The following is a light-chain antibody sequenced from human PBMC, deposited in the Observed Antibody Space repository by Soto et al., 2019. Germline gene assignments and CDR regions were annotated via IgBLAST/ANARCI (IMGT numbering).Light chain of an antibody. J-gene: IGKJ2*01. V-gene: IGKV3-20*01. CDR1: QGVSTNY. CDR2: GAS. Sequence: IVLTQSPGTLSLSPGERATLACRASQGVSTNYVAWYQQKPGQASRLLIYGASNRAAGIPDRFSGSGSGTDFTLTISRLEPEDFAVFYCHQYGHSPYTFGQGTKLEIK. CDR3: HQYGHSPYT.